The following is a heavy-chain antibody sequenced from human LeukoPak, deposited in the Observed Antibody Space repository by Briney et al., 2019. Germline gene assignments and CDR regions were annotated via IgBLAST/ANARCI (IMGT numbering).Heavy chain of an antibody. D-gene: IGHD3-10*01. CDR2: MSYSGSG. J-gene: IGHJ4*02. Sequence: SPAETLSLTCTVSGGSIRNYYWGWIRQPPGKRLEWIGYMSYSGSGNYNPSLKSRVTISVDTSKNQISLKLSSVTAADTALYYCARGNGAGSYYTYSSFDYWGQGILVTVSS. CDR3: ARGNGAGSYYTYSSFDY. V-gene: IGHV4-59*01. CDR1: GGSIRNYY.